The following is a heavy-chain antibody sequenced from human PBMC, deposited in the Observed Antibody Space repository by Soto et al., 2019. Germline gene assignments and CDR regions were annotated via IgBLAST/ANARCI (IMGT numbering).Heavy chain of an antibody. D-gene: IGHD2-2*01. V-gene: IGHV3-73*01. CDR2: IRSKANSYAT. Sequence: GGSLRLSCAASGFTFSGSAMHWFRQASGKGLEWVGRIRSKANSYATAYAASVKGRFTISRDDSKNTAYLQMNSLKTEDTAVYYCTRSLYCSSTSCWYYGMDVWGQGTTVTVSS. J-gene: IGHJ6*02. CDR1: GFTFSGSA. CDR3: TRSLYCSSTSCWYYGMDV.